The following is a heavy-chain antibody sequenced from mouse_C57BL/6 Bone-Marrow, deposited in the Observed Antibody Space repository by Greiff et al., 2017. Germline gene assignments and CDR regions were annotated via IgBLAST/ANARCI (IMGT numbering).Heavy chain of an antibody. V-gene: IGHV5-15*01. CDR2: ISNLAYSI. CDR3: ARVGMVYGNYPHWYFDV. CDR1: GFTFSDYG. Sequence: EVKLVESGGGLVQPGGSLKLSCAASGFTFSDYGMAWVRQAPRKGPEWVAFISNLAYSIYYADTVTGRLTISRENAKNTLYLEMSSLRSEDTAMYYCARVGMVYGNYPHWYFDVWGTGTTVTVSS. D-gene: IGHD2-1*01. J-gene: IGHJ1*03.